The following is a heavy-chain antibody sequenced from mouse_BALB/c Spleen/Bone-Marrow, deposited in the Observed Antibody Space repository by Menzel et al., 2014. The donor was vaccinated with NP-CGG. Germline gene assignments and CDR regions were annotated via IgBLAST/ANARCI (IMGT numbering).Heavy chain of an antibody. J-gene: IGHJ3*01. CDR3: AEGDYYDSSWFAY. CDR1: GYTFTSYV. D-gene: IGHD1-1*01. V-gene: IGHV1-14*01. Sequence: VHVKQSGPELVKPGASVKMSCKASGYTFTSYVMHWVKQKPGQGLEWIGYINPYNDGTKYNEKFKGKATLTSDKSSSTAYMELSSLTSEDSAVYYCAEGDYYDSSWFAYWGQGTLVTVSA. CDR2: INPYNDGT.